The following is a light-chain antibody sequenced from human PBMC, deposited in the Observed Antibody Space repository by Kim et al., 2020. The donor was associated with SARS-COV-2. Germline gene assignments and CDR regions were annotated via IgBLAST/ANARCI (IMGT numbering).Light chain of an antibody. J-gene: IGKJ5*01. CDR2: NTS. Sequence: DIQMTQSPSTRSASVGDRVTITCRASQSISSWLAWYQQKPGKVPKLLIYNTSSLESGVPSRFSGSGSGTEFTLTISSLQPDDFATYYCQQYNNYPCTFGQGTRLEIK. CDR1: QSISSW. V-gene: IGKV1-5*01. CDR3: QQYNNYPCT.